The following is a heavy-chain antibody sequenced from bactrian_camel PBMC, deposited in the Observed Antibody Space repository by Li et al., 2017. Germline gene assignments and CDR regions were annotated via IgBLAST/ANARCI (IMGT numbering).Heavy chain of an antibody. CDR1: GYTKIENC. D-gene: IGHD3*01. CDR2: LWIGGATT. V-gene: IGHV3-3*01. CDR3: AARASGGQWTCKAMEPTGFDY. J-gene: IGHJ4*01. Sequence: QVQLVESGGGSVQAGGSLRLSCVASGYTKIENCMGWFRQAPGKDREGLAVLWIGGATTTYADSVKGRFTISRDSANNMMYLQMDSVKPEDTGMYYCAARASGGQWTCKAMEPTGFDYWGQGTQVTVS.